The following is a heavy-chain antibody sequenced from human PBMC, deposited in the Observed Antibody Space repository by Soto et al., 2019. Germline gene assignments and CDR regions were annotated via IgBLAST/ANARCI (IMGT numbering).Heavy chain of an antibody. CDR3: AREIMTPTHDWYFDL. CDR1: GGSISGGVHS. CDR2: IFDSGST. V-gene: IGHV4-30-4*01. Sequence: QVQLQESGPGLVKPSETLSLTCTVSGGSISGGVHSWSWIRQPPGKGLEWIGHIFDSGSTYYNPSLKSRLTISVDTSHNQFSLTLRSVTAAATAVYYCAREIMTPTHDWYFDLLGTATLVTVSP. J-gene: IGHJ2*01.